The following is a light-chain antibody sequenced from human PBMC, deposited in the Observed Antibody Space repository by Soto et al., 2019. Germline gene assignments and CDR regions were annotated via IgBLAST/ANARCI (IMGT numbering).Light chain of an antibody. J-gene: IGKJ1*01. V-gene: IGKV1-5*03. CDR1: QSISNW. CDR3: QQYYSYST. Sequence: DVQMTQSPSTLSASVGDRVTITCRASQSISNWLAWYQQKPGKAPKLLIYTASSLESGVPSRFSGSGSGTEFTLTISSLQPDDFATYYCQQYYSYSTFGQGTKVEIK. CDR2: TAS.